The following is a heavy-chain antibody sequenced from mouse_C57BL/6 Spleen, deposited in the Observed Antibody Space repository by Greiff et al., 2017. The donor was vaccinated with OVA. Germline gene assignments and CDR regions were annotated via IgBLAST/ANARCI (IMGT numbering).Heavy chain of an antibody. Sequence: VQLQQSGAELVKPGASVKLSCKASGYTFTSYWMQWVKQRPGQGLEWIGEIDPSDSYTNYNQKFKGKATLTVDTSSSTAYMQLSSLTSEDSAVYYCARRVGGYWGQGTTLTVSS. V-gene: IGHV1-50*01. J-gene: IGHJ2*01. CDR1: GYTFTSYW. CDR2: IDPSDSYT. CDR3: ARRVGGY. D-gene: IGHD1-1*02.